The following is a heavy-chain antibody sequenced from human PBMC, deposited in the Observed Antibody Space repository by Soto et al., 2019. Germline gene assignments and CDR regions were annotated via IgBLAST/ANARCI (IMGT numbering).Heavy chain of an antibody. D-gene: IGHD2-15*01. CDR1: GGSISSGGYS. Sequence: PSETLSLTCAVSGGSISSGGYSWSWIPQPPGKGLEWIGYTYHSGSTYYNPSLKSRVTISVDRSKNQFSLKLSSVTAADTAVYYCARGRYCSGGSCYSDFDYWGQGTLVTVSS. CDR2: TYHSGST. V-gene: IGHV4-30-2*01. CDR3: ARGRYCSGGSCYSDFDY. J-gene: IGHJ4*02.